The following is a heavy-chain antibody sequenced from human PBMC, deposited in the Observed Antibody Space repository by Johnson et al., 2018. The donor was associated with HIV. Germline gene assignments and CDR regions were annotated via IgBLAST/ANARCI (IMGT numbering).Heavy chain of an antibody. V-gene: IGHV3-53*01. D-gene: IGHD1-26*01. Sequence: VQLVESGGGLIQPGGSLRLSCAASGFIVSSNYMSWVRQAPGKGLEWVSVVYSDGITFYADSVKGRFTISRDKFKNTLYLQMNSLRAEDTAVYYCARSLPGRGSYYAFDIWGQGTMVTVSS. CDR2: VYSDGIT. J-gene: IGHJ3*02. CDR1: GFIVSSNY. CDR3: ARSLPGRGSYYAFDI.